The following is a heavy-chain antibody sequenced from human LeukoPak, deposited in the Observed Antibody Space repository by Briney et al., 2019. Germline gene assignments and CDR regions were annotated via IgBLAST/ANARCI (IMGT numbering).Heavy chain of an antibody. V-gene: IGHV4-59*08. Sequence: SGTLSLTCSVSGGSISGYYWSWIRQPPGKELEWIGYVYYSENTKYNPSLESRVTISLDTSKNQFSLRLNSVTTADTAVYFCTRRVAITGTPKAYFDYWGQGLLVTVSS. CDR3: TRRVAITGTPKAYFDY. CDR1: GGSISGYY. CDR2: VYYSENT. D-gene: IGHD1-20*01. J-gene: IGHJ4*02.